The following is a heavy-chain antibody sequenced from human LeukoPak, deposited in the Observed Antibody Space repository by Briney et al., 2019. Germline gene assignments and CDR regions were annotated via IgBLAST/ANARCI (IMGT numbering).Heavy chain of an antibody. D-gene: IGHD2-2*01. CDR3: ARAAIRVDFFDS. J-gene: IGHJ4*02. V-gene: IGHV3-21*06. CDR2: IHSSATYI. Sequence: PGGSLRLSCAASGFLFGGNAMVWIRQAPGTGLECVSSIHSSATYITYADSVRGRFTISRDNDKNSLFLDMNDLRAEDTAVYYCARAAIRVDFFDSWGQGTLVAVSS. CDR1: GFLFGGNA.